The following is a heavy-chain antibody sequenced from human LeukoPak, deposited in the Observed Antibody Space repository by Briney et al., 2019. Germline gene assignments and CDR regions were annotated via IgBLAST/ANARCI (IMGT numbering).Heavy chain of an antibody. V-gene: IGHV4-59*01. CDR1: GGSISSYY. J-gene: IGHJ4*02. D-gene: IGHD5-18*01. CDR2: IYYSGST. CDR3: ARDSGYSYGYVY. Sequence: SETLSLTCTVSGGSISSYYWSWIRQPPGEGLEWIGYIYYSGSTNYNPPLKSRVTISVDTSKNQFSLKLSSVTAADTAVYYCARDSGYSYGYVYWGQGTLVTVSS.